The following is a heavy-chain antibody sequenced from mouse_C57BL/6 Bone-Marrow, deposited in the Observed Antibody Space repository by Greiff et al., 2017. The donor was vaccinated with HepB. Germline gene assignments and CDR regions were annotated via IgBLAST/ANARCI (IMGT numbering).Heavy chain of an antibody. J-gene: IGHJ4*01. CDR3: ARRGRDSSGYYAMDY. CDR1: GYTFTSYW. Sequence: QVQLQQPGAELVKPGASVKLSCKASGYTFTSYWMQWVKQRPGQGLEWIGEIDPSDSYTNYNQKFKGKATLTVDTSSSTAYMQLSSLTSEDSAVYYCARRGRDSSGYYAMDYWGQGTSVTVSS. D-gene: IGHD3-2*02. CDR2: IDPSDSYT. V-gene: IGHV1-50*01.